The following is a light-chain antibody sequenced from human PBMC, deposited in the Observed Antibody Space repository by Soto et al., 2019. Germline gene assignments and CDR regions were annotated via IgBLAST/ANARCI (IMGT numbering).Light chain of an antibody. J-gene: IGKJ4*01. Sequence: EVVLTQSPGTLSLSPGERATLSCRASQRISSNYLAWYQQKPGQAPRLLIYGASSRATGIPDRFSGSGSGTDFTLTISRLEPEDFAVYYCQQYGSSPPVTFGGGTRVEIK. V-gene: IGKV3-20*01. CDR1: QRISSNY. CDR2: GAS. CDR3: QQYGSSPPVT.